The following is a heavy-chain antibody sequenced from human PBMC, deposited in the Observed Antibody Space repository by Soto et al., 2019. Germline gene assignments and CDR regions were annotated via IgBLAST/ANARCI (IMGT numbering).Heavy chain of an antibody. D-gene: IGHD2-2*02. CDR3: GRGYCSSSSCYIWDNWFYP. CDR1: GGSISSYY. Sequence: SETLSLTCTVSGGSISSYYWSWIRQPPGKGLEWIGYIYYSGSTNYNPSLKSRATISVDTSKNQFSLKLSSVTAADTAVYYCGRGYCSSSSCYIWDNWFYPWGQGNLVTVSS. CDR2: IYYSGST. V-gene: IGHV4-59*01. J-gene: IGHJ5*02.